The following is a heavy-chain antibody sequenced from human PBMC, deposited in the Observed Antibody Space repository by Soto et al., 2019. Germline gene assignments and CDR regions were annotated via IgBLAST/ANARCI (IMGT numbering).Heavy chain of an antibody. CDR1: GFTFSSFG. D-gene: IGHD4-17*01. CDR3: TKDTLRFRLSGGDADYFGLDV. Sequence: QGQLVESGGGVVQTGRSLRLSCEASGFTFSSFGMHWVRQAPGKGLEWVAVMSYDGSKKYYVDSVKGRFTISRDNSKNTLYLQMTNLRPEDTAVYFCTKDTLRFRLSGGDADYFGLDVWGQGTTSIVSS. CDR2: MSYDGSKK. J-gene: IGHJ6*02. V-gene: IGHV3-30*18.